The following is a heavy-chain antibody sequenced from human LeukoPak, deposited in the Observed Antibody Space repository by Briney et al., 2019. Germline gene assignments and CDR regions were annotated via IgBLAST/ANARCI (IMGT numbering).Heavy chain of an antibody. V-gene: IGHV3-11*01. CDR3: AKGILGGGLDH. D-gene: IGHD2/OR15-2a*01. CDR2: ISNTGDVT. J-gene: IGHJ4*02. CDR1: GFIFGDYY. Sequence: PGGSLRLSCAASGFIFGDYYMTWIRQAPGKGLEWVSYISNTGDVTKYADSVKGRFTISRDNAKNSLYLEMNALRVEDTASSFCAKGILGGGLDHWGQGSLVTVSS.